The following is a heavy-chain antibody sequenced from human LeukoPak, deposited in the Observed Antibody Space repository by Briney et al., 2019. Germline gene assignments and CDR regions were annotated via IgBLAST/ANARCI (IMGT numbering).Heavy chain of an antibody. J-gene: IGHJ4*02. CDR2: IYHSGST. CDR3: ARVRYNRYYFDY. CDR1: GYSISSGYY. Sequence: SETLSLTCTVSGYSISSGYYWGWIRQPPGKGLEWIGSIYHSGSTYYNPSLKSRVTISVDTSKNQFSLKLSSVTAADTAVYYCARVRYNRYYFDYWGQGTLVTVSS. D-gene: IGHD1-1*01. V-gene: IGHV4-38-2*02.